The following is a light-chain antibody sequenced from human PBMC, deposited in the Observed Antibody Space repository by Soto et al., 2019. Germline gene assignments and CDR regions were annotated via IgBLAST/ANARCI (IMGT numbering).Light chain of an antibody. CDR3: QQYNNWPIT. J-gene: IGKJ5*01. CDR1: QSVSSR. Sequence: EIVLTQSPATLSLSPGERATLSCRASQSVSSRLAWYQQKPGQAPRLLISGASSRATGIPDRFSGSGSGTEFTLTISSLQSEDFAVYYCQQYNNWPITFGQGTRLEIK. CDR2: GAS. V-gene: IGKV3D-15*01.